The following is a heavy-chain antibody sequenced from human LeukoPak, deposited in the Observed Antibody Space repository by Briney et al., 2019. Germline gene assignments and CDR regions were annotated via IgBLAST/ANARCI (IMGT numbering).Heavy chain of an antibody. D-gene: IGHD3-22*01. CDR1: GGTFSSYA. Sequence: SVKVSCKASGGTFSSYAISWVRQAPGQGLEWMGRIIPMLGIANYAQKFQGRVTMTRNTSISTAYMELSSLRSEDTAVYYCAIPYYYDSSGYYPKYYYYYGMDVWGQGTTVTVSS. CDR3: AIPYYYDSSGYYPKYYYYYGMDV. V-gene: IGHV1-69*04. J-gene: IGHJ6*02. CDR2: IIPMLGIA.